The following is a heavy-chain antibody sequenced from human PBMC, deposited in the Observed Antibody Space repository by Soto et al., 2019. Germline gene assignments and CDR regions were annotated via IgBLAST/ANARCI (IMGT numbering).Heavy chain of an antibody. CDR1: GGTINSGDYS. D-gene: IGHD2-15*01. Sequence: SETLSLTCSVSGGTINSGDYSWSWIRQPPGKGLEWIGSIFYTGSTYYSPSLKSRASMSMDTSKNLFPLRLRSLTAADTAVYFCARVKATLYRDYYFDYWGQGTLVTVS. CDR3: ARVKATLYRDYYFDY. J-gene: IGHJ4*02. CDR2: IFYTGST. V-gene: IGHV4-30-4*01.